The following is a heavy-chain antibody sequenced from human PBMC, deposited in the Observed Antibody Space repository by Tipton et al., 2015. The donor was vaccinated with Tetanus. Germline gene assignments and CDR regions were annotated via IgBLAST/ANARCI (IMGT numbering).Heavy chain of an antibody. CDR1: GASISDKKYY. Sequence: TLSLTCTVSGASISDKKYYWDWIRQPPGKGLEWIGSIYYSGSSYYNPSLESRVTISVDTSKNQFSLKLSSVTAADTAVYYCATVGLVTASVKYWGQGTLVTVSS. D-gene: IGHD2-21*02. V-gene: IGHV4-39*07. CDR3: ATVGLVTASVKY. CDR2: IYYSGSS. J-gene: IGHJ4*01.